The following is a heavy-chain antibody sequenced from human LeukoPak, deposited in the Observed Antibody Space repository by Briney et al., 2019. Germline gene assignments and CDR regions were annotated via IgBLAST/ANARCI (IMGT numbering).Heavy chain of an antibody. CDR3: ARVGYYGMDV. J-gene: IGHJ6*02. D-gene: IGHD3-16*01. CDR2: MSPNSGNI. Sequence: ASVKVSCKASGYTFTSYDVNWVRQAPGQGLEWMGWMSPNSGNIGYAQKFQGRVTMTRSASISTAYMELSSLRSEDTAVYYCARVGYYGMDVWGQGTTVTVSS. CDR1: GYTFTSYD. V-gene: IGHV1-8*01.